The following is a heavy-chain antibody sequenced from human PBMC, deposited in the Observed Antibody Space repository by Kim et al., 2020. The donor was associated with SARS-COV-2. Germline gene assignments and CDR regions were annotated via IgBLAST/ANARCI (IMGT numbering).Heavy chain of an antibody. CDR1: GGSVRSNSYY. Sequence: SETLSLTCSVSGGSVRSNSYYWTWIRQHPGKGLEWIGYIYYTGNAYYSPSLKSRLTISVDTSKNYFSLQLTSVTAADTAVYYCARVGGSGSYSDWFDPWGQGTLVTVSS. CDR2: IYYTGNA. D-gene: IGHD3-10*01. V-gene: IGHV4-31*03. CDR3: ARVGGSGSYSDWFDP. J-gene: IGHJ5*02.